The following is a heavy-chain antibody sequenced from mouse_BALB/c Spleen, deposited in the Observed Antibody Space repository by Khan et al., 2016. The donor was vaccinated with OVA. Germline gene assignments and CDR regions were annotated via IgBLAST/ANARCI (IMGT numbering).Heavy chain of an antibody. CDR1: GFTFSSFG. CDR2: ISSGSNTI. D-gene: IGHD2-3*01. J-gene: IGHJ4*01. V-gene: IGHV5-17*02. CDR3: ARRRIYDGYYGGAMDY. Sequence: EVELVESGGGLVQPGGSRKLSCAASGFTFSSFGMHWVRQAPEKGLEWVAYISSGSNTIYYADTVKGRFTISRDNPKNTLFLQMTSLSSEDTALYYCARRRIYDGYYGGAMDYWGQGTSVTVSS.